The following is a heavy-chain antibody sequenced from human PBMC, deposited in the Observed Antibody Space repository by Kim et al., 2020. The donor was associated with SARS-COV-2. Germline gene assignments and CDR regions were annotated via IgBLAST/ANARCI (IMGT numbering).Heavy chain of an antibody. CDR1: GGSISSYY. CDR2: IYYSGST. Sequence: SETLSLTCTVSGGSISSYYWSWIRQPPGKGLEWIGYIYYSGSTNYNPSLKSRVTISVDTSKNQFSLKLSSVTAADTAVYYCARWATYDSSGRGYYFDYWGQGTLVTVSS. D-gene: IGHD3-22*01. J-gene: IGHJ4*02. CDR3: ARWATYDSSGRGYYFDY. V-gene: IGHV4-59*08.